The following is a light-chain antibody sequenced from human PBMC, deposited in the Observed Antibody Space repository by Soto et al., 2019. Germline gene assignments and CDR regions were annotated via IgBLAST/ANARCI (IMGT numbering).Light chain of an antibody. CDR1: QSVSSN. Sequence: EIVMTQSPATLSVSPGERATLSCRASQSVSSNLAWYQQKPGQAPRLLIYGASTRATGLPARFSGSGSGTEFTLTISSLQSEDFAVYYCQHYNNGPLTFGGGTKVEIK. CDR3: QHYNNGPLT. V-gene: IGKV3-15*01. CDR2: GAS. J-gene: IGKJ4*01.